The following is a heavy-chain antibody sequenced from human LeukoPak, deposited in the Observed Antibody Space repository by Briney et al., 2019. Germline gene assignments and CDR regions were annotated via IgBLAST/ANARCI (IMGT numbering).Heavy chain of an antibody. CDR3: ARSSSSWPGDYFDY. V-gene: IGHV3-13*01. D-gene: IGHD6-13*01. J-gene: IGHJ4*02. CDR1: GFTFSSYD. CDR2: IGTAGDT. Sequence: GGSLRLSCAASGFTFSSYDMHWVRQAPGKGLEWVSAIGTAGDTYYPGSVKGRFTISRENAKNPLYLQMNSLRAGDTAVYYCARSSSSWPGDYFDYWGQGTLVTVSS.